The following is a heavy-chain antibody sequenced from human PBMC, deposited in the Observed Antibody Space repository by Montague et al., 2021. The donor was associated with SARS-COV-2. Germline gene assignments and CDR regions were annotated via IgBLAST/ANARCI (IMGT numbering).Heavy chain of an antibody. V-gene: IGHV4-59*01. J-gene: IGHJ2*01. CDR3: AREYQIELWQTNWYFGL. D-gene: IGHD3-16*01. Sequence: SETLSLTCSVSGGSISGYYWSWIRQPPGKGLEWIGYIYHSGNTEYNPSLKSRVSISVDTSKNQFSLRLSSVTAADTAVYYCAREYQIELWQTNWYFGLWGRGTLVTVSS. CDR1: GGSISGYY. CDR2: IYHSGNT.